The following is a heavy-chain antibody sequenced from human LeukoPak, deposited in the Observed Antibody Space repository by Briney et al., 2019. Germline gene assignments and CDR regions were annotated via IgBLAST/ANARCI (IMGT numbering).Heavy chain of an antibody. Sequence: PGGSLRLSCAASGFTFSSYSMNWVRQAPGKGLEWVSYISSSSSTIYYADSVKGRFTISRDNAKDSLYLQMNSLRAEDTAVYYCARDSSGFPHDYWGQGTLVTVSS. V-gene: IGHV3-48*01. D-gene: IGHD3-22*01. J-gene: IGHJ4*02. CDR3: ARDSSGFPHDY. CDR2: ISSSSSTI. CDR1: GFTFSSYS.